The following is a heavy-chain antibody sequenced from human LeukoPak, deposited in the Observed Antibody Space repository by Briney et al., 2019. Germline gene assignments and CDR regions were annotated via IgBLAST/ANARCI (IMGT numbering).Heavy chain of an antibody. D-gene: IGHD6-13*01. CDR2: IYHSGNT. J-gene: IGHJ4*02. V-gene: IGHV4-38-2*01. CDR1: GYSISSGYY. Sequence: SETLSLTCAVSGYSISSGYYWGWVRPPPGKGLERIANIYHSGNTYYNPSLNNRVTISVDTSMNHFSLKLTSVTAADTDVYYCTTLIAAPGSGAPFDYWGQGILVTVSS. CDR3: TTLIAAPGSGAPFDY.